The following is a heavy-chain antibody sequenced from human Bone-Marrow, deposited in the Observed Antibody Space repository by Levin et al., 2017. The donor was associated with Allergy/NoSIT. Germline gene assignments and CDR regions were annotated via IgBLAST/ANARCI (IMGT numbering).Heavy chain of an antibody. Sequence: GGSLRLSCVASGLTFSSYGMHWVRQAPGKGLEWVAVISHDGNRDYYTDSVKGRFTISRDNFKNTVYLQMNSLRSEDTAIYYCAKEWMPKGTHYAVFDGWVQGTLVTVSS. CDR1: GLTFSSYG. CDR3: AKEWMPKGTHYAVFDG. V-gene: IGHV3-30*18. D-gene: IGHD3-9*01. CDR2: ISHDGNRD. J-gene: IGHJ4*02.